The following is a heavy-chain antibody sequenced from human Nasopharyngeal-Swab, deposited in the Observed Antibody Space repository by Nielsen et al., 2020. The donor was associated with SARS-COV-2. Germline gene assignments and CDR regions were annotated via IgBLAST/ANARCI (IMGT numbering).Heavy chain of an antibody. CDR3: ARTGTTWGPFDY. D-gene: IGHD1-1*01. CDR2: ISISSRYI. Sequence: GESLKISCAASGFTFSAYGMNWVRQAPGKGLEWVSSISISSRYIYYADSLKGRFTISRDNAKNSLYLQMNSLRAEDTAVYYCARTGTTWGPFDYWGQGTLVTVSS. CDR1: GFTFSAYG. V-gene: IGHV3-21*04. J-gene: IGHJ4*02.